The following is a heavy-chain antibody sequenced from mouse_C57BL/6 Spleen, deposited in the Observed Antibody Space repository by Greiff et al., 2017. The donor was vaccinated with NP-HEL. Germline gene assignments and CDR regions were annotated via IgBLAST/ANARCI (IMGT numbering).Heavy chain of an antibody. CDR1: GYTFTSYG. J-gene: IGHJ2*01. CDR2: FYPRIGNT. D-gene: IGHD1-1*01. Sequence: QVQLQQSGAELARPGASLKLSCKASGYTFTSYGISWVQQRTGQGLAWIGEFYPRIGNTYSNEKFKGKATLTADKASRTAYMELRSLTSADSAVYFCARSSLITTVVGDYGGQGTTLTVSS. V-gene: IGHV1-81*01. CDR3: ARSSLITTVVGDY.